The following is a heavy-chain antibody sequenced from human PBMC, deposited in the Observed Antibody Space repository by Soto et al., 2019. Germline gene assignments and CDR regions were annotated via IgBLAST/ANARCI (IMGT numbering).Heavy chain of an antibody. Sequence: ETLSLTCAVYGGSFSGYYWSWIRQPPGKGLEWIGEINHSGSTNYNPSLKSRVTISVDTSKNQFSLKLSSVTAADTAVYYCARGRHYYDSSGYPYWGQGTLVTVSS. CDR2: INHSGST. V-gene: IGHV4-34*01. J-gene: IGHJ4*02. CDR1: GGSFSGYY. CDR3: ARGRHYYDSSGYPY. D-gene: IGHD3-22*01.